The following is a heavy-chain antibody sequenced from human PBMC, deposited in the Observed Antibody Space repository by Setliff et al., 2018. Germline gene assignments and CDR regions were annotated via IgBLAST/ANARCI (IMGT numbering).Heavy chain of an antibody. V-gene: IGHV4-38-2*02. CDR1: GYSISSGYY. CDR3: AREQWLDPPGYYYMDV. CDR2: IIHSGST. D-gene: IGHD6-19*01. J-gene: IGHJ6*03. Sequence: SETLSLTCTVSGYSISSGYYWSWIRQPPGKRLEWIGEIIHSGSTNYNPSLKSRVTTSVDTSKNQFSLKLNSVTAADMAVYYCAREQWLDPPGYYYMDVWAKGTTVTVSS.